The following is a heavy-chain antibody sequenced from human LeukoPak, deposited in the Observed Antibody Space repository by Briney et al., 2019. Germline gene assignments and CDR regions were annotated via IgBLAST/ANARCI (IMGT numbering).Heavy chain of an antibody. V-gene: IGHV1-2*02. Sequence: ASVKVSRKASGYTFTGYYMHWVRQAPGQGLEWMGWINPNSGGTNYAQKFQGRVTMTRDTSISTAYMELRSLRSDDTAVYYCARATEMARFDPWGQGTLVTVSS. D-gene: IGHD5-24*01. CDR3: ARATEMARFDP. CDR1: GYTFTGYY. CDR2: INPNSGGT. J-gene: IGHJ5*02.